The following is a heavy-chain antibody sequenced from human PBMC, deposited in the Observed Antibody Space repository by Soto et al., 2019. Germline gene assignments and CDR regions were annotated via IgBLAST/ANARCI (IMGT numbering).Heavy chain of an antibody. CDR3: STGNWRSRY. D-gene: IGHD1-20*01. V-gene: IGHV4-34*01. J-gene: IGHJ4*02. CDR2: INHSGST. Sequence: QVQLQQWGAGLLKPSETLSLTCAVYGGSFSGYYWHWIRQPPGKGLEWIGEINHSGSTNYNPSLKSRVAISADTSKNQVSLKLSSVTAADTAVYYCSTGNWRSRYWDQGTLVTVSS. CDR1: GGSFSGYY.